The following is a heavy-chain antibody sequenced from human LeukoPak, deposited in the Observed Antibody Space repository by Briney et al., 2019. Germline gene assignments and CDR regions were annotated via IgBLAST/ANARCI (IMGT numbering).Heavy chain of an antibody. V-gene: IGHV4-59*08. J-gene: IGHJ3*02. Sequence: TLSLTCTVSGGSISSYCWSWIRQPPGKGLEWIGYIYYSGSTNYNPSLKSRVTISVDTSKNQFSLKLSSVTAADTAVYYCARGAPSAFDIWGQGTMFTVSS. D-gene: IGHD1-26*01. CDR1: GGSISSYC. CDR2: IYYSGST. CDR3: ARGAPSAFDI.